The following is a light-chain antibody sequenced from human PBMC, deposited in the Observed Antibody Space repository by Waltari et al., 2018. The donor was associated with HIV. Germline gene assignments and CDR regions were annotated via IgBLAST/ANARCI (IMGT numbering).Light chain of an antibody. CDR2: RDN. CDR1: NSNIGSNS. Sequence: SVLTQPPSASGTPGQRVTLSCSGSNSNIGSNSVYWYPQFPGTAPKLLISRDNQRPSGVPDRFSGSKSGTSASLAISGRRSEDEADYYCAAWDHSLSARVFGGGTKMTVL. J-gene: IGLJ3*02. V-gene: IGLV1-47*01. CDR3: AAWDHSLSARV.